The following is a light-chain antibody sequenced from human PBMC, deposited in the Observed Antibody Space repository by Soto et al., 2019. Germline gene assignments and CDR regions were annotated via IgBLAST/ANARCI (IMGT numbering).Light chain of an antibody. CDR1: SSDVGGYNY. CDR3: SSYTSSSTSWG. J-gene: IGLJ3*02. Sequence: QSVLTQPASVSGSPGQSITISCTGTSSDVGGYNYVSWYQQHPGKAPKLMIYEVSNRPSGVSNRFSGSKSGNTASLTISGLQAEDEADYYCSSYTSSSTSWGVGGGTKRTGL. CDR2: EVS. V-gene: IGLV2-14*01.